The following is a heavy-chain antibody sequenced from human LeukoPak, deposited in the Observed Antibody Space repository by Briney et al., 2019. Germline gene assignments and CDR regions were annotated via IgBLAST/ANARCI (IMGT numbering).Heavy chain of an antibody. V-gene: IGHV3-15*01. D-gene: IGHD5-18*01. Sequence: GGPLRLSCAASGFTFSNAWMSWVRQAPGKGLEWVGRIKSKTDGGTTDYAAPVKGRFTISRDDSKNTLYLQMNSLKTEDTAVYYCTTDRASYGTDFDYWGQGTLVTVSS. J-gene: IGHJ4*02. CDR2: IKSKTDGGTT. CDR1: GFTFSNAW. CDR3: TTDRASYGTDFDY.